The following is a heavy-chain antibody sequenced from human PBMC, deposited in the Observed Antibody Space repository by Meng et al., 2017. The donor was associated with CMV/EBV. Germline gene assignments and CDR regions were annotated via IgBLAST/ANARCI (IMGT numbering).Heavy chain of an antibody. D-gene: IGHD1-26*01. V-gene: IGHV3-74*01. J-gene: IGHJ3*02. Sequence: GGSLRLSCAASGFTFSSYWMHWVRQAPGKGLVWVSRINSDGSSTSYADSVKGRFTISRDNAKNTLYLQMNSLRAEDTAVYYCAREWVLSRGRKQNAFDIWGQGTMVTVSS. CDR2: INSDGSST. CDR3: AREWVLSRGRKQNAFDI. CDR1: GFTFSSYW.